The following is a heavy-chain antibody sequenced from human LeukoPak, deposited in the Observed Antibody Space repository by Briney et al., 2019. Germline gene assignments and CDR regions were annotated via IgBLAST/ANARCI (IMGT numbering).Heavy chain of an antibody. J-gene: IGHJ4*02. CDR1: GYTXTGYY. CDR3: ARARRDSSGYYYVLLDY. V-gene: IGHV1-2*02. D-gene: IGHD3-22*01. CDR2: INPNSGGT. Sequence: GASVKVSCKASGYTXTGYYMHWVRQAPGQGLEWMGWINPNSGGTNYAQKFQGRVTMTRDTSISTAYMELSRLRSDDTAVYYCARARRDSSGYYYVLLDYWGQGTLVTVSS.